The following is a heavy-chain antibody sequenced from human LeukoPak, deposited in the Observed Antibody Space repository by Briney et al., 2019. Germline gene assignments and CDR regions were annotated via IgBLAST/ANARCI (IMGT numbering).Heavy chain of an antibody. CDR3: ARDWGYDDDYGDKNDY. J-gene: IGHJ4*02. CDR1: GYTFTSYG. CDR2: ISAYNGNT. V-gene: IGHV1-18*01. Sequence: GASVKVSCKASGYTFTSYGISWVRQAPGQGLEWMGWISAYNGNTNYAQKLQGRVTMTTDTSTSTAYMELRSLRSDDTAVYYCARDWGYDDDYGDKNDYWGQGTLVTVSS. D-gene: IGHD4-23*01.